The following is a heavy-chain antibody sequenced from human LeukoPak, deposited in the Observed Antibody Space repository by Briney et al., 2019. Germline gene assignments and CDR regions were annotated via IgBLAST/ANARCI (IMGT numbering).Heavy chain of an antibody. CDR3: GRDTLKGGVGVFIM. CDR1: GFTFSSYS. J-gene: IGHJ3*01. CDR2: ISSSSSYI. Sequence: GGSLRLSCAASGFTFSSYSMNWVRQAPGKGLEWVSSISSSSSYIYYADSVKGRFTISRDNAKDSLYLQMNSLRAEDTAVYYCGRDTLKGGVGVFIMGGQGTRVPL. V-gene: IGHV3-21*01. D-gene: IGHD3-10*01.